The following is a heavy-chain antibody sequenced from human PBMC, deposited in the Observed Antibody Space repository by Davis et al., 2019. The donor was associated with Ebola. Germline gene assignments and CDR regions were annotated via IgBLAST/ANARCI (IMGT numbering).Heavy chain of an antibody. CDR3: ARGRRYCSSDSCYPDAFDI. Sequence: ASVKVSCKASGYSFPDYGISWVRQAPGQGLEWMGIINPGTGSASYAQRFQGRVTMTRDTSTGTVYMELRSLRSEDTAVYFCARGRRYCSSDSCYPDAFDIWGQGTMVTVSS. J-gene: IGHJ3*02. CDR2: INPGTGSA. CDR1: GYSFPDYG. V-gene: IGHV1-46*01. D-gene: IGHD2-2*01.